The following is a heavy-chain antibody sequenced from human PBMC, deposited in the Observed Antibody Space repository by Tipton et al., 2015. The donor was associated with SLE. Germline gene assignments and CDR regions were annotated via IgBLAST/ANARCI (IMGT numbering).Heavy chain of an antibody. D-gene: IGHD6-19*01. J-gene: IGHJ4*02. CDR3: AKDAPIAVAGYFDY. V-gene: IGHV3-21*01. CDR2: ISSSSSYI. Sequence: SLRLSCAASGFTFSSYAMSWVRQSPGKGLEWVSSISSSSSYIYYADSVKGRFTISRDNSKNTLYLQMNSLRAEDTAVYYCAKDAPIAVAGYFDYWGQGTLVTVSS. CDR1: GFTFSSYA.